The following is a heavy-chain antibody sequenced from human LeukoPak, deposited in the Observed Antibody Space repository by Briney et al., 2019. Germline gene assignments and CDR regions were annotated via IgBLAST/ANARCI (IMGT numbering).Heavy chain of an antibody. D-gene: IGHD3-10*01. CDR2: ITSSGSTI. CDR1: GFTFSTYN. CDR3: AREGVLLWFGKLLPHGMDV. Sequence: GGSLRLSCVASGFTFSTYNMNWVRQAPGKGLEWVSYITSSGSTIYYADSVKGRFTISRDNAKNSLFLQMNSLRAEDTAVYYCAREGVLLWFGKLLPHGMDVWGQGTTVTVSS. V-gene: IGHV3-48*04. J-gene: IGHJ6*02.